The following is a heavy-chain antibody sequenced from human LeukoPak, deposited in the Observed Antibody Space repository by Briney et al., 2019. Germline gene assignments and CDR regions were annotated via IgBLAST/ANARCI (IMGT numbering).Heavy chain of an antibody. J-gene: IGHJ4*02. V-gene: IGHV3-7*03. CDR2: IKQDGSEK. CDR1: GLTISMYW. D-gene: IGHD2-2*01. Sequence: GGSLRLSCEVSGLTISMYWLTWVRQAPGKGLEWVANIKQDGSEKNYVDSVKGRFTISRDNTKNSLYLQMNSLRDEDTAVYHCVSRRCSITACYVASLNCFDYWGQGTRVTVSS. CDR3: VSRRCSITACYVASLNCFDY.